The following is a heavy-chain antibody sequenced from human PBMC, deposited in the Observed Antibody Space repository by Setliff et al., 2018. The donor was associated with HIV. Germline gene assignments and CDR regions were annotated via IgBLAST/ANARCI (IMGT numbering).Heavy chain of an antibody. CDR3: ARVYYFDSSGYYQRGDVFDI. CDR1: GGSTSNEY. V-gene: IGHV4-59*01. D-gene: IGHD3-22*01. CDR2: IYDSGSP. Sequence: PSETLSLTCTVSGGSTSNEYWGWIRQPPGKGLEWIGYIYDSGSPKYNPSLKSRVPISIDTSKSQISLKLTSVTAADTAMYHCARVYYFDSSGYYQRGDVFDIWGQGTMVTVSS. J-gene: IGHJ3*02.